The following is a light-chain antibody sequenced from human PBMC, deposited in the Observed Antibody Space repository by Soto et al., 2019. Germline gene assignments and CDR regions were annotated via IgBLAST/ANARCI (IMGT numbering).Light chain of an antibody. J-gene: IGLJ3*02. Sequence: QAVVTQDPSLTVSPGGTVTLTCGSSTGVVTSGHFPCWFQQKPGQAPRALIYDTTNKHSWTPARFSGSLLGGKAALTLSGAQPEDEAGYYCLVSYSGSRVFGGGTKLTVL. CDR3: LVSYSGSRV. CDR1: TGVVTSGHF. V-gene: IGLV7-46*01. CDR2: DTT.